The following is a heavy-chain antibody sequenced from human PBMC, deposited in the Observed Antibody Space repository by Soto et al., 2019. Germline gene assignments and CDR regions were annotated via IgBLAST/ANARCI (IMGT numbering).Heavy chain of an antibody. J-gene: IGHJ5*02. D-gene: IGHD3-10*01. CDR2: ISAYNGNT. V-gene: IGHV1-18*01. Sequence: GASVKVSCKASGYTFTSYGISWVRQAPGQGLEWMGGISAYNGNTNYAQKLQGRVTMTTDTSTSTAYMELRSLRSDDTAVYYCARGVGSGSYYNQYNWFDPWGQGTLVTVSS. CDR3: ARGVGSGSYYNQYNWFDP. CDR1: GYTFTSYG.